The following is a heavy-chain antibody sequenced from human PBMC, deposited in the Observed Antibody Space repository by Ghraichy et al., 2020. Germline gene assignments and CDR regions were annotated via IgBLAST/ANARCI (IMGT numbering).Heavy chain of an antibody. CDR2: IKQDGSET. CDR1: GFPFSNSW. Sequence: GGSLRLSCTASGFPFSNSWMTWVRHTPEKGLEWVANIKQDGSETHYVDSVKGRFTISRDNVKNSLYLQMNSLRAEDTAVYYCAREVSNHDSNGYFSWCPCDYWGQGSLVTVSS. D-gene: IGHD3-22*01. J-gene: IGHJ4*02. CDR3: AREVSNHDSNGYFSWCPCDY. V-gene: IGHV3-7*01.